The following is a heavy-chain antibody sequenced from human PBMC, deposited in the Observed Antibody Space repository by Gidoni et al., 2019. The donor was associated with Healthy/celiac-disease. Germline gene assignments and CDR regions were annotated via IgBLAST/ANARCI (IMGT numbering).Heavy chain of an antibody. J-gene: IGHJ4*02. CDR1: GFTFSSYA. V-gene: IGHV3-30*04. D-gene: IGHD3-3*01. Sequence: QVQLVESGGGVVQPGRSLRLSCAASGFTFSSYAMHRVRQAPGKGLEWVAVISYDGSNKYYADSVKGRFTISRDNSKNTLYLQMNSLRAEDTAVYYCAREGFLEWLALGFDYWGQGTLVTVSS. CDR3: AREGFLEWLALGFDY. CDR2: ISYDGSNK.